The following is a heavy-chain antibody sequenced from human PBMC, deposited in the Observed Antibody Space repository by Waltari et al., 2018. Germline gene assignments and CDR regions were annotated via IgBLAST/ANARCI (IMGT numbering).Heavy chain of an antibody. V-gene: IGHV3-23*01. CDR1: GFTFSSYA. CDR3: AKDLRLPGGY. D-gene: IGHD5-18*01. CDR2: ISGSGVST. Sequence: EVQLLESGGGLVQPGGSLRLSCAASGFTFSSYAMSWVRQAPGKGLECVSAISGSGVSTYYADSVKGLFTISRDNSKNTLYLKMNSLRAEDTAVYYCAKDLRLPGGYWGQGTLVTVSS. J-gene: IGHJ4*02.